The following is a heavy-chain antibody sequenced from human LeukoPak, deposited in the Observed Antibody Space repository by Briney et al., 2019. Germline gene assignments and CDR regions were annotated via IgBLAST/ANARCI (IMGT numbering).Heavy chain of an antibody. CDR1: GYTFTGYY. Sequence: ASVKVSCKASGYTFTGYYMHWVRQAPGQGLERMGWINPNSGGTNYAQKFQGRVTMTRDTSISTAYMELSRLRSDDTAVYYCARVEYSYGSIDYWGQGTLVTVSS. CDR3: ARVEYSYGSIDY. D-gene: IGHD5-18*01. CDR2: INPNSGGT. V-gene: IGHV1-2*02. J-gene: IGHJ4*02.